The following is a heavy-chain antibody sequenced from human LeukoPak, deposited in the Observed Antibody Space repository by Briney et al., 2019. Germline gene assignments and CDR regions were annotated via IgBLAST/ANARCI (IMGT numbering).Heavy chain of an antibody. CDR3: ARGDYYDSGSYYDY. Sequence: GGSLRLSCAASGFTFSSYAMHGVRQAPGKGLEYVSAISSNGGSTYYADSVKGRFTISRDNYKNTLYLQMGSLRAEDIAVYYCARGDYYDSGSYYDYWGQGTLVTVSS. D-gene: IGHD3-10*01. V-gene: IGHV3-64*02. CDR1: GFTFSSYA. J-gene: IGHJ4*02. CDR2: ISSNGGST.